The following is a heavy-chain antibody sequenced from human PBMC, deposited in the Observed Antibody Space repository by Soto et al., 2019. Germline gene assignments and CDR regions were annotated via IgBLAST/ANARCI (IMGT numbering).Heavy chain of an antibody. Sequence: LSLTCAVSGGSISSGGYSWSWIRQPPGKGLEWIGYIYHSGSTYYNPSLKGRVTISVDRSKNQFSLKLSSVTAADTAVYYCARVVVTAPGNWFDPWGHGTLVTVSS. CDR1: GGSISSGGYS. D-gene: IGHD2-21*02. CDR3: ARVVVTAPGNWFDP. CDR2: IYHSGST. V-gene: IGHV4-30-2*01. J-gene: IGHJ5*02.